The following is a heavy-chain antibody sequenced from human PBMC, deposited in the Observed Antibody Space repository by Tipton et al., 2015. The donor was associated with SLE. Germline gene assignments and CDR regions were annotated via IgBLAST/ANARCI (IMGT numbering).Heavy chain of an antibody. V-gene: IGHV4-59*01. CDR3: ARGNHRWLPFPFDY. D-gene: IGHD6-19*01. J-gene: IGHJ4*02. Sequence: TLSLTCTVSSGSISSSYWSWIRPPPGKGLEWIGYIYHSGSTNYNPSLKSRVTISVDTSKNQFSLKLSSVTAADTAVYYCARGNHRWLPFPFDYWGQGTLVTVSS. CDR1: SGSISSSY. CDR2: IYHSGST.